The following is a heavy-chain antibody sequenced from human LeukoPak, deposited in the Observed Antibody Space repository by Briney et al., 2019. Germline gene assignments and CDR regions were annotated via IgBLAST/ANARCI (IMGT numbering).Heavy chain of an antibody. V-gene: IGHV4-34*01. CDR1: GGSFSGYY. J-gene: IGHJ5*02. Sequence: SETLSLTCAVYGGSFSGYYWSWIRQPPGKGLEWIGEINHSGSTNYNPSLKSRVTISVDTSKNQFSLKLSSVTAADTAVYYCARVGSGSYYSYNWFDPWGQGTLVTVSS. CDR3: ARVGSGSYYSYNWFDP. CDR2: INHSGST. D-gene: IGHD3-10*01.